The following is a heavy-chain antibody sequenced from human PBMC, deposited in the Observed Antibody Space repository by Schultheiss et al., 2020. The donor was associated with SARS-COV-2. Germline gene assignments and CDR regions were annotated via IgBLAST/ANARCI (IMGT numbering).Heavy chain of an antibody. CDR2: ISSSSSYT. D-gene: IGHD2-15*01. CDR1: GFTFSSYA. CDR3: ARSLIDIVVVVAAHDAFDI. J-gene: IGHJ3*02. V-gene: IGHV3-21*05. Sequence: GGSLRLSCAASGFTFSSYAMHWVRQAPGKGLEWVSYISSSSSYTNYADSVKGRFTISRDNAKNSLYLQMNSLRAEDTAVYYCARSLIDIVVVVAAHDAFDIWGQGTMVTVSS.